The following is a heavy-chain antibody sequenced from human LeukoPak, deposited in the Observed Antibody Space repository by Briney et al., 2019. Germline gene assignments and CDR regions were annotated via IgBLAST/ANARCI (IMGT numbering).Heavy chain of an antibody. CDR3: ARIADIANSYFQH. J-gene: IGHJ1*01. Sequence: ASVKVSCKASGYTFTGYYMHWVRQAPGQGVEWMGWINPNSGGTNYAQKFQGRVTMTRDTSISTAYMELSRLRSDDTAVYYCARIADIANSYFQHWGQGTLVTVSS. V-gene: IGHV1-2*02. CDR1: GYTFTGYY. D-gene: IGHD4/OR15-4a*01. CDR2: INPNSGGT.